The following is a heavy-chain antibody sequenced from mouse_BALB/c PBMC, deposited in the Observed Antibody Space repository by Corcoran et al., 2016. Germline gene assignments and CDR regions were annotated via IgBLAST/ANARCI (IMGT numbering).Heavy chain of an antibody. CDR2: IYPGSGNT. J-gene: IGHJ2*01. CDR3: ARERYGGFDY. CDR1: GYTFTDYY. V-gene: IGHV1-84*02. Sequence: QIQLQQSGPELVKPGASVKISCKASGYTFTDYYINWVKQKPGQGLEWIGWIYPGSGNTKYNEKFKGKATLTVATSSSTAYMQLSSLTSEDTAVYFCARERYGGFDYWGQGTTLTVSS. D-gene: IGHD2-14*01.